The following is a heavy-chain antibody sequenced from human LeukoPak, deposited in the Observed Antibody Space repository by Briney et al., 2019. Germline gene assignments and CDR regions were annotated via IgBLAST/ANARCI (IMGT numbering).Heavy chain of an antibody. V-gene: IGHV3-49*03. CDR3: TRDEERLLWFGELLYFDY. J-gene: IGHJ4*02. CDR2: IRSKAYGGTT. Sequence: PGGSLRLSCTASGFTFGDYAMSWFRQAPGKGLEWAGFIRSKAYGGTTEYAASVKGRFTISRDDSKSIAYLQMNSLKTEDTAVYYCTRDEERLLWFGELLYFDYWGQGTLVTVSS. CDR1: GFTFGDYA. D-gene: IGHD3-10*01.